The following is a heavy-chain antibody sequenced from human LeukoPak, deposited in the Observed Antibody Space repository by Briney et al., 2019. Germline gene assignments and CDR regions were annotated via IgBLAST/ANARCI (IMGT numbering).Heavy chain of an antibody. CDR2: IYYNGST. CDR1: GGSISSYY. V-gene: IGHV4-59*01. CDR3: ARDKTYYDILTGYNNDAFDI. D-gene: IGHD3-9*01. J-gene: IGHJ3*02. Sequence: PSETLSLTCTVSGGSISSYYWSWIRQPPGKGLEWIGYIYYNGSTNYNPSLKSRVTISVDTSKNQFSLKLSSVTAADTAVYYCARDKTYYDILTGYNNDAFDIWGQGTMVTVSS.